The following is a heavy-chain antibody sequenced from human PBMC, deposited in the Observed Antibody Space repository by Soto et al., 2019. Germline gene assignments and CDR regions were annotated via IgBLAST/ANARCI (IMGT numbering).Heavy chain of an antibody. Sequence: SVSNGWMNWVRQAPGKGLEWVGRIKRKTDGGTTDYAAPVKGRFTISRDDSKNTLYLQMNSLETEDTAVYYCTTRGLLYPSSRMDVWGQGTTVTVSS. D-gene: IGHD2-15*01. CDR1: SVSNGW. CDR2: IKRKTDGGTT. CDR3: TTRGLLYPSSRMDV. J-gene: IGHJ6*02. V-gene: IGHV3-15*07.